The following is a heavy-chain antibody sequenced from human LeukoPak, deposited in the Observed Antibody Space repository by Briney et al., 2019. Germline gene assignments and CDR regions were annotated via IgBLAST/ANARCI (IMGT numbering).Heavy chain of an antibody. V-gene: IGHV1-8*01. CDR3: FAVHDYGGNEDY. CDR1: GYTFTSYD. D-gene: IGHD4-23*01. Sequence: GASVKVSCKASGYTFTSYDINWVRQATGQGLEWMGWMNPNSGNTGYAQKFQGRVTITTDESTSTAYMELSSLRSEDTAVYYCFAVHDYGGNEDYWGQGALVTVSS. CDR2: MNPNSGNT. J-gene: IGHJ4*02.